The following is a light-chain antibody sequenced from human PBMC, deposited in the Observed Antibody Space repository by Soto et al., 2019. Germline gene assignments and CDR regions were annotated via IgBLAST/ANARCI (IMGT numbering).Light chain of an antibody. Sequence: EIVLTQSPGTLSLSPGERATLSCRTSQGVDSNSLAWYQQKPGQAPRLVIHGASIRATGIPDRFSGSGSGTDFTLTISRLESEDFAVYYCLQYRTSATWTFGQGTKVEI. CDR3: LQYRTSATWT. J-gene: IGKJ1*01. CDR1: QGVDSNS. V-gene: IGKV3-20*01. CDR2: GAS.